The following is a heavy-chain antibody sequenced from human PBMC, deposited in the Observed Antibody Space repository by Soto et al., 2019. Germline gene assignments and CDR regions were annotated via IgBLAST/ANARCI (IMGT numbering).Heavy chain of an antibody. D-gene: IGHD4-17*01. CDR1: GASLTSGGYY. J-gene: IGHJ4*02. CDR2: IYYSGTT. Sequence: QVQLQESGPGMVKPSQTLSLTCSVSGASLTSGGYYWTWLRQHPRKGLEWIGYIYYSGTTYYNPSLKSRLTISADTSKNQFSLKVTSVTAADTPVYFCARASADYGNSIDHWGQGTVVTVTS. V-gene: IGHV4-31*03. CDR3: ARASADYGNSIDH.